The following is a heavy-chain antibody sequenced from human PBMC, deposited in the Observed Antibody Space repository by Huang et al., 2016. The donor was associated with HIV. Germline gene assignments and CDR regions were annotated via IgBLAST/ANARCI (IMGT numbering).Heavy chain of an antibody. D-gene: IGHD3-9*01. V-gene: IGHV4-34*01. CDR3: ARGDLWPRYYYFDY. CDR1: GSSFSGYY. Sequence: QVQLQQWGAGLLKPSETLSITCAVDGSSFSGYYWSWIRQPQGKRLEWIGDINLSGGAKYNPSLESRVTIAVDTSKNQFSLRLTSVTAADTAVYFCARGDLWPRYYYFDYWGQGSLVTVSS. CDR2: INLSGGA. J-gene: IGHJ4*02.